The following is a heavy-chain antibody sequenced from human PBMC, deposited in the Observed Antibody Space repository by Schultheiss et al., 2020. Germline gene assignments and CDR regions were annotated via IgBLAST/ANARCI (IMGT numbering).Heavy chain of an antibody. CDR1: GGSISSGGYY. D-gene: IGHD4-23*01. CDR2: IYYSGST. CDR3: AREVHGGNSGLHY. V-gene: IGHV4-31*03. Sequence: SQTLSLTCTVSGGSISSGGYYWSWIRQHPGKGLEWIGYIYYSGSTYYNPSLKSRVTISVDTSKNQFSLKLSSVTAADTAVYYSAREVHGGNSGLHYWGQGTLVTVSS. J-gene: IGHJ4*02.